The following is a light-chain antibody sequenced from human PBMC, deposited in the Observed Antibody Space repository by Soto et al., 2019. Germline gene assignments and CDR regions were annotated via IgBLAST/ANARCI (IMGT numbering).Light chain of an antibody. J-gene: IGLJ1*01. V-gene: IGLV1-51*01. CDR1: SSNIADNY. Sequence: QSVLTQPPSVSAAPGQKVTISCSGSSSNIADNYVSWYQQLPGTAPKFLIYDNNKRPSGIPDRFSASKSGTSATLGITGLQAGDEADYYCGAWDSSLSVYVFGTGTKVTV. CDR2: DNN. CDR3: GAWDSSLSVYV.